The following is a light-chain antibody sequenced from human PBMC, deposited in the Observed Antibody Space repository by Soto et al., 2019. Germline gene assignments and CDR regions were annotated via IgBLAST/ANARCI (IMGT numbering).Light chain of an antibody. CDR3: AAWDDSLSGPHVI. CDR2: KNN. Sequence: QSALTQPPSASGTPGQRVTISCSGSASNIGSNYVYWYQQLPGRAPKVLIYKNNQRPSGVPDRFSASKSGTSASLAISGLRSEDEADYTCAAWDDSLSGPHVIFGGGTKLTVL. CDR1: ASNIGSNY. J-gene: IGLJ2*01. V-gene: IGLV1-47*01.